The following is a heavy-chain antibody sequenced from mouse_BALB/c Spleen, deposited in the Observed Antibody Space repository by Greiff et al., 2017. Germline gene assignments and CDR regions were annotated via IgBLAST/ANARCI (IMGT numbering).Heavy chain of an antibody. Sequence: EVKLMESGGGLVQPGGSRKLSCAASGFTFSSFGMHWVRQAPEKGLEWVAYISSGSSTIYYADTVKGRFTISRDNPKNSLFLQMTSLRSEDTAMYYCARDRYEGFDYWGQGTTLTVSS. CDR2: ISSGSSTI. CDR3: ARDRYEGFDY. D-gene: IGHD2-14*01. V-gene: IGHV5-17*02. CDR1: GFTFSSFG. J-gene: IGHJ2*01.